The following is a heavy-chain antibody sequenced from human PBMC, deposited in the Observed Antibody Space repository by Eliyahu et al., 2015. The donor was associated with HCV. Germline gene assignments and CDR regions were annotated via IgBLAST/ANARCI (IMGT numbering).Heavy chain of an antibody. CDR3: AKDKRTRGYSSSSIDY. Sequence: EVQLLEXGGGLVXPGGSLRLSXAASGFXFSXYXMSWVRQAPGKGLEWVSAISGSGGSTYYADSVKGRFTISRDNSKNTLYLQMNSLRAEDTAVYYCAKDKRTRGYSSSSIDYWGQGTLVTVSS. D-gene: IGHD6-13*01. CDR2: ISGSGGST. J-gene: IGHJ4*02. CDR1: GFXFSXYX. V-gene: IGHV3-23*01.